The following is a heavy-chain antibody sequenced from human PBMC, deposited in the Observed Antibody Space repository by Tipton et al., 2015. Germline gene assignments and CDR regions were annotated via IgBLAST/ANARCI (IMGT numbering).Heavy chain of an antibody. CDR1: GVTFSNLW. Sequence: SLRLSCAASGVTFSNLWMTWVRQAPGKGLEWVSRTDEWGSVTDYADSVRGRFTISRDNAKNTLYLQMGFLRAEDTAVYYCARDLGGRFGQWGQGTLVTVSS. D-gene: IGHD4-23*01. CDR2: TDEWGSVT. CDR3: ARDLGGRFGQ. J-gene: IGHJ5*02. V-gene: IGHV3-74*01.